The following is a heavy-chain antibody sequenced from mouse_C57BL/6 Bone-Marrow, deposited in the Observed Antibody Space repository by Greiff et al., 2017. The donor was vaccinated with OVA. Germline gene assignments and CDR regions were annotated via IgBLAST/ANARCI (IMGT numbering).Heavy chain of an antibody. D-gene: IGHD2-4*01. CDR2: ISDGGSYT. Sequence: EVQVVESGGGLVKPGGSLKLSCAASGFTFSSYAMSWVRQTPEKRLEWVATISDGGSYTYYPDNVKGRFTISRDNAKNNLYLQMSHLKSEDTAMYYCARESPFYYDYDDYAMDYWGQGTSVTVSS. V-gene: IGHV5-4*01. CDR3: ARESPFYYDYDDYAMDY. J-gene: IGHJ4*01. CDR1: GFTFSSYA.